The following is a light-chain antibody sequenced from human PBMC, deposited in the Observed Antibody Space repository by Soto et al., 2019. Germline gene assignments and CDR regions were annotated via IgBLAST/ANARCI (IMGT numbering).Light chain of an antibody. CDR2: GAS. J-gene: IGKJ1*01. V-gene: IGKV3-20*01. CDR1: QSVNSNY. Sequence: DIVLTQSPGTLSLSPGERATLSCRSSQSVNSNYLAWYQQKPGQAPRLLIFGASTRATGISDRFRGSGSGTDFILTISGLQSEDFAIYYCQQYSNWPPWTFGPGTKVEIK. CDR3: QQYSNWPPWT.